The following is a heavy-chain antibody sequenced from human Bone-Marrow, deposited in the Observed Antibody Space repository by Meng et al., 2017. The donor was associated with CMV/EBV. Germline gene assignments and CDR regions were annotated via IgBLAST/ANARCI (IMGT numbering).Heavy chain of an antibody. CDR1: GGTFSSYA. Sequence: SVKVSCKASGGTFSSYAISWVRQAPGQGLEWMGGIIPIFGTANYAQKFQGRVTITTDESTSTAYMELSSLRSEDTAVYYCARGGARYSSSLDYWGQGTLVTVYS. CDR3: ARGGARYSSSLDY. D-gene: IGHD6-6*01. J-gene: IGHJ4*01. CDR2: IIPIFGTA. V-gene: IGHV1-69*05.